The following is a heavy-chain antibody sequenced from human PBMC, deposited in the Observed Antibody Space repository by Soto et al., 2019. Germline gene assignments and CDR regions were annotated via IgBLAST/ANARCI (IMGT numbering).Heavy chain of an antibody. J-gene: IGHJ6*02. Sequence: SQTLSLTCVISGDSVSSNSAAWNWIRQSPSRGLEWLGRTYYRSKWYNDYAVSVKSRITINPDTSKNQFSLQLNSVTPEDTAVYYCARILGYCSSTSCYGYYYYGMDVWGQGTTVTVSS. V-gene: IGHV6-1*01. CDR1: GDSVSSNSAA. CDR2: TYYRSKWYN. D-gene: IGHD2-2*01. CDR3: ARILGYCSSTSCYGYYYYGMDV.